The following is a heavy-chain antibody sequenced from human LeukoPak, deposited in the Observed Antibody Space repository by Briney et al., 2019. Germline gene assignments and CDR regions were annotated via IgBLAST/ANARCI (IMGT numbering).Heavy chain of an antibody. D-gene: IGHD6-19*01. Sequence: GGSLRLSCAVSGFTFDRNDMSWVRQAPGKGLEWVSAFSDSGAYKQYADSVRARFTISRDESESTLYLQMTSLRADDTAVYYCARVTWEAVPGTGPLGTHYWGQGILVTVSS. V-gene: IGHV3-23*01. CDR1: GFTFDRND. CDR2: FSDSGAYK. J-gene: IGHJ4*02. CDR3: ARVTWEAVPGTGPLGTHY.